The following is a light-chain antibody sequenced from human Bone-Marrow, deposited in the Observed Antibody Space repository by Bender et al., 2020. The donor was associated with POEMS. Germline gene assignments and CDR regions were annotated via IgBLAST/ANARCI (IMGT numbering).Light chain of an antibody. J-gene: IGLJ2*01. V-gene: IGLV2-14*01. CDR3: SSYTSSITVV. CDR2: DVS. Sequence: QSALTQPPSASGSPGQSVTISCTGTSSDVGGYDYVSWYQQRPGKAPKLMIYDVSDRPSGVSNRFSGSKSGNTASLTISGLQAEDEADYYCSSYTSSITVVFGGGTKVTVL. CDR1: SSDVGGYDY.